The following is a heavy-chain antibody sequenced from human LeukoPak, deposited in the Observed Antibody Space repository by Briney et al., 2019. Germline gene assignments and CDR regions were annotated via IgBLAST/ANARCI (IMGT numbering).Heavy chain of an antibody. V-gene: IGHV4-38-2*01. CDR3: ARGRNYDFWSSYYCFDY. CDR1: GYSTSSANS. CDR2: IYHSGRT. J-gene: IGHJ4*02. D-gene: IGHD3-3*01. Sequence: ETLSLSCADSGYSTSSANSWGWIRRHQGKGLPWIGSIYHSGRTFYNPSLKSRVTISIDTSRNQFSLKLTSVTAADTAVYYCARGRNYDFWSSYYCFDYWGQGTLVTVSS.